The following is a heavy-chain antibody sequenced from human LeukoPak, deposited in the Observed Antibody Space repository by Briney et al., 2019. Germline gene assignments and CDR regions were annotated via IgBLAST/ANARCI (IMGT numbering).Heavy chain of an antibody. Sequence: PSETLSLTCTVSGGSISSSSYYWGWIRQPPGKGLEWIGSIYYSGSTYYNPSLKSRVTISVDTSKNQFSLKLSTVAAADTAVYYCARLGYCSSTSCSYYFDYWGQGTLVTVSS. J-gene: IGHJ4*02. CDR2: IYYSGST. D-gene: IGHD2-2*01. CDR1: GGSISSSSYY. CDR3: ARLGYCSSTSCSYYFDY. V-gene: IGHV4-39*01.